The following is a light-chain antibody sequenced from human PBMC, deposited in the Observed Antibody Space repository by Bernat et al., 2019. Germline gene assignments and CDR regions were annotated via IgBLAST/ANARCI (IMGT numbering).Light chain of an antibody. CDR1: QDISNS. CDR3: QNYDNIDRT. CDR2: GAS. J-gene: IGKJ4*01. Sequence: DIQMTQSPSSLSASVGDRVTITCRASQDISNSVAWYQQRQGQVPALLIYGASTLQSGVTSRFSGSGSGTYFTLSISSLQPEDVGTYYCQNYDNIDRTFGGGTTVEIK. V-gene: IGKV1-27*01.